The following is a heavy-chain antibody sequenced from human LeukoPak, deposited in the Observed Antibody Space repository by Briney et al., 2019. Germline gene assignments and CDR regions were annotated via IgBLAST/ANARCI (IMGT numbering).Heavy chain of an antibody. CDR1: GFALSTYA. D-gene: IGHD3-10*01. CDR3: ARYYGSGSYYNRWFDP. Sequence: GGSLRLSCAASGFALSTYAMSWVRQAPGKGLEWGSVIYSGGSTYYADSVKGRFTISRDNSKNTLYLQMNSLRAEDTAVYYCARYYGSGSYYNRWFDPWGQGTLVTVSS. J-gene: IGHJ5*02. CDR2: IYSGGST. V-gene: IGHV3-53*01.